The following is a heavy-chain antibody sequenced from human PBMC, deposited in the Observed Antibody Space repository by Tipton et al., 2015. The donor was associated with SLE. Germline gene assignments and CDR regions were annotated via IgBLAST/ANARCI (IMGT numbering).Heavy chain of an antibody. CDR1: GGSISSGSYY. CDR3: ARGNVDIVYYFDY. Sequence: LRLSCTVSGGSISSGSYYWSWIRQPPGKGLEWIGEINHSGSTNYNPSLKSRVTISVDTSKNQFSLKLSSVTAADTAVYYCARGNVDIVYYFDYWGQGTLVTVSS. CDR2: INHSGST. J-gene: IGHJ4*02. V-gene: IGHV4-39*07. D-gene: IGHD5/OR15-5a*01.